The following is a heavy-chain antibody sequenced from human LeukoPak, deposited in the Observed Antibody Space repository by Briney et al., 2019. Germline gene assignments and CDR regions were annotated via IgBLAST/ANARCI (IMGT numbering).Heavy chain of an antibody. V-gene: IGHV3-7*03. J-gene: IGHJ6*03. Sequence: PGGSLRLSCAASGFTFSSYWMSWVRQAPGKGLEWVANIKQDGSEKYYVDSVKGRFTISRDNAKNSLYLQMNSLRAEDTAVYYCTRSIAVAGTPYYYYYYYMDVWGKGTTVTVSS. CDR3: TRSIAVAGTPYYYYYYYMDV. CDR2: IKQDGSEK. CDR1: GFTFSSYW. D-gene: IGHD6-19*01.